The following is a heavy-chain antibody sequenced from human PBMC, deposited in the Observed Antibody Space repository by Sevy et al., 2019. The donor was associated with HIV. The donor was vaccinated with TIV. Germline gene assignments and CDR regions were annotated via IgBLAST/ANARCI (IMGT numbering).Heavy chain of an antibody. V-gene: IGHV3-23*01. CDR3: TKDGLKCDYY. CDR2: ISGSGGST. CDR1: GFTFNNYA. Sequence: GGSLRLSCAASGFTFNNYAMNWVRQAPGKGLEWVSTISGSGGSTAHADSVKGRFTISRDNSKNTLYLQMNSLRAEDTAVYYCTKDGLKCDYYWGQGTRVTVSS. J-gene: IGHJ4*02. D-gene: IGHD2-21*02.